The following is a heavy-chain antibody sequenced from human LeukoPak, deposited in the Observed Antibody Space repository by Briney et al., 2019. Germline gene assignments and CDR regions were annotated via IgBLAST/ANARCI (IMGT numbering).Heavy chain of an antibody. D-gene: IGHD3-10*01. CDR3: ARGPAWFGELGYGMDV. CDR1: GFTFSSYG. V-gene: IGHV3-33*01. Sequence: GGSLRLSCAASGFTFSSYGMHWVRQAPGKGLEWVAVIWYDGSNKYYADSVKGRFTTSRDNSKNTLYLQMNSLRAEDTAVYYCARGPAWFGELGYGMDVWGQGTTVTVSS. J-gene: IGHJ6*02. CDR2: IWYDGSNK.